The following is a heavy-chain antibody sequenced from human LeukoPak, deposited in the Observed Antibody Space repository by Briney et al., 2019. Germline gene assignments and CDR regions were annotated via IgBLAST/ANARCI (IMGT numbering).Heavy chain of an antibody. Sequence: SVKVSCKASGGTFSSYAISWVRQAPGQGLEWMGGIIPIFGAANYAQKFQGRVTITTDESTSTAYMELSSLRSEDTAVYYCARAYSSSWYPGSYYYYYMDVWGKGTTVTVSS. J-gene: IGHJ6*03. V-gene: IGHV1-69*05. CDR3: ARAYSSSWYPGSYYYYYMDV. CDR2: IIPIFGAA. CDR1: GGTFSSYA. D-gene: IGHD6-13*01.